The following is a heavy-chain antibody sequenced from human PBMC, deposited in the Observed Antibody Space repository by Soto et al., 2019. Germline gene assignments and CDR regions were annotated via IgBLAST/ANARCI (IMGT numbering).Heavy chain of an antibody. CDR2: NIPIFGTA. CDR3: ARAPILVGETTYENYFDY. Sequence: SGQVSCKASGGTLSNFVISCVRQPPVHWLEWMGGNIPIFGTANYAQKFQGRVTSIADESTGTAYMELTSLRSEDTAVYYCARAPILVGETTYENYFDYWGQGTLVTVSS. CDR1: GGTLSNFV. D-gene: IGHD2-21*01. J-gene: IGHJ4*02. V-gene: IGHV1-69*13.